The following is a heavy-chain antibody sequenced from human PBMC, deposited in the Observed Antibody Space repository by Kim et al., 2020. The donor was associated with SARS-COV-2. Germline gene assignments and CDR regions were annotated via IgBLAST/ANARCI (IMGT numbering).Heavy chain of an antibody. Sequence: SETLSLTCTVSGGSVTSGSHYWAWIRQPPGQTLEWIGHMSSSGTSTYHPSLRSRAAIILDASMNQFSLELDSVTAADTAVYFCARAENPDFRSGGYSGGFYYFDLWDQGTLVTVSS. CDR3: ARAENPDFRSGGYSGGFYYFDL. CDR2: MSSSGTS. CDR1: GGSVTSGSHY. J-gene: IGHJ4*02. V-gene: IGHV4-61*01. D-gene: IGHD3-3*01.